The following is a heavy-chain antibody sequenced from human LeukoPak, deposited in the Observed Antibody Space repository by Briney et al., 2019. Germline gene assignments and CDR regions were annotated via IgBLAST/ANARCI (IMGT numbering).Heavy chain of an antibody. CDR3: VILGVY. CDR1: GFTFSSYA. D-gene: IGHD3-16*01. V-gene: IGHV3-64D*09. Sequence: GGSLRLSCSASGFTFSSYAMHWVRQAPGKGLEYVSAIISNGGSTYYADSVKGRFTISRDNSKNTLYLQMSSLRAEDTAVYYCVILGVYWGQGTLVTVSS. CDR2: IISNGGST. J-gene: IGHJ4*02.